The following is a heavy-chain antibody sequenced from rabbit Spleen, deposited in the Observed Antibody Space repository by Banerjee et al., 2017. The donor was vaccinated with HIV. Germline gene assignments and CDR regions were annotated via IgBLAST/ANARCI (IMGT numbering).Heavy chain of an antibody. Sequence: QSLEESGGDLVKPGASLTLTCTASGVSFTGDSFSGDSYMCWVRQAPGKGLEWIACIYGGSSGSTRYATWAKGRFTISKASTTVTLQMTSLTAADMATYFCARDEVYAGYAGFGYATLHDFNLWGPGTLVTVS. D-gene: IGHD7-1*01. J-gene: IGHJ4*01. CDR3: ARDEVYAGYAGFGYATLHDFNL. CDR1: GVSFTGDSFSGDSY. CDR2: IYGGSSGST. V-gene: IGHV1S40*01.